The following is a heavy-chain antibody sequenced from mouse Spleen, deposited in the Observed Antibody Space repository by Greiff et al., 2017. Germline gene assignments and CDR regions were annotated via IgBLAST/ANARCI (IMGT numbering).Heavy chain of an antibody. CDR3: ARRSYGGAMDY. CDR1: GYTFTSYW. D-gene: IGHD1-1*01. J-gene: IGHJ4*01. CDR2: IDPSDSET. Sequence: QVQLKQPGAELVRPGSSVKLSCKASGYTFTSYWMHWVKQRPIQGLEWIGNIDPSDSETHYNQKFKDKATLTVDKSSSTAYMQLSSLTSEDSAVYYCARRSYGGAMDYWGQGTSVTVSS. V-gene: IGHV1-52*01.